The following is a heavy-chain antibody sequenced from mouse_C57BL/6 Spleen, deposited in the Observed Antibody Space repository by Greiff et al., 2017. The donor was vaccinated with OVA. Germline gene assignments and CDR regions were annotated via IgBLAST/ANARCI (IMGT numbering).Heavy chain of an antibody. V-gene: IGHV1-42*01. CDR1: GYSFTGYY. J-gene: IGHJ4*01. Sequence: EVQLQQSGPELVKPGASVKISCKASGYSFTGYYMNWVKQSPEKSLEWIGEINPSTGGTTYNQKFKAKATLTVDKSSSTAYMQLKSLTSEDSAVYYCARRLRPGAMDYWGQGTSVTVSS. D-gene: IGHD3-2*02. CDR2: INPSTGGT. CDR3: ARRLRPGAMDY.